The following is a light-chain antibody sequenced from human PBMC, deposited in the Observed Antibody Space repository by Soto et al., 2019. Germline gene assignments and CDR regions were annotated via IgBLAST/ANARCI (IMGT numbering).Light chain of an antibody. Sequence: EIVLTQSPGTLSLSPGERATLSCRARQSVSSSNLAWYQQKPGQAPRLLIYDASSRATGIPDRFSGSGSGTDFTLTISRLEPVDFAVYYCQQYGTSPRTFGQGTKVEIK. J-gene: IGKJ1*01. CDR1: QSVSSSN. CDR2: DAS. CDR3: QQYGTSPRT. V-gene: IGKV3-20*01.